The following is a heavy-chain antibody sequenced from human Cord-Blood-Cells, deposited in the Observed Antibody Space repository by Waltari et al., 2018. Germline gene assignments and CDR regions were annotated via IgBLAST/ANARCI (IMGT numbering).Heavy chain of an antibody. V-gene: IGHV1-2*04. CDR3: GRDAEGSSWYDY. CDR1: GSPFTGYY. D-gene: IGHD6-13*01. J-gene: IGHJ4*02. CDR2: INPSSGGT. Sequence: QVQLVQSGAEVKKPGASVKVSCKASGSPFTGYYMHWVRQAPGQGLEWMGLINPSSGGTTYAQKLQGWGTMTRDTSGRTADRELSRLRSDDRAVYYCGRDAEGSSWYDYWGQGTLVIFSS.